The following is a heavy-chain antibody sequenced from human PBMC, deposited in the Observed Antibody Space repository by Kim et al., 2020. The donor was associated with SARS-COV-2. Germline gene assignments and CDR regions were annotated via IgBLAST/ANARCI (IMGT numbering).Heavy chain of an antibody. CDR2: LPLSLRLP. Sequence: GGSLRLSCAASGFTLLPSFLPCFLPPPFSLLFFFSLLPLSLRLPAYAAPLTGRFPISSDNAKNTLFLQINSLRPEDMAVYYCARAGDYDISGYYGFFHHWGQGALVTVSS. J-gene: IGHJ1*01. CDR1: GFTLLPSF. V-gene: IGHV3-74*03. CDR3: ARAGDYDISGYYGFFHH. D-gene: IGHD3-22*01.